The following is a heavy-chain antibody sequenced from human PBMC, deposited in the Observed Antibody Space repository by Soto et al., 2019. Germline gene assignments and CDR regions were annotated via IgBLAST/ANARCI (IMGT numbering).Heavy chain of an antibody. V-gene: IGHV3-48*02. CDR3: ARDSSGWPYWYFDL. CDR2: ISSSSSTI. J-gene: IGHJ2*01. CDR1: GFTFSSYS. Sequence: LRLSCAASGFTFSSYSMNWVRQAPGKGLEWVSYISSSSSTIYYADSVKGRFTISRDNAKNSLYLQMNSLRDEDTAVYYCARDSSGWPYWYFDLWGRGTLVTVSS. D-gene: IGHD6-19*01.